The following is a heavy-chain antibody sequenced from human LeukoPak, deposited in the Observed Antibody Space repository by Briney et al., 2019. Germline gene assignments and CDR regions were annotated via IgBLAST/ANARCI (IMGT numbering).Heavy chain of an antibody. D-gene: IGHD3-22*01. J-gene: IGHJ4*02. V-gene: IGHV3-30*02. CDR2: IRYDGSNK. Sequence: GGSLRLSCAASGFTFSSYGMHWIRQAPGKGLEWVTFIRYDGSNKYYADSVKGRFTISRDNSKNTLYLQMNSLRAEDTAVFYCARESESYDSSGSTFKYWGQGTLVTVSS. CDR1: GFTFSSYG. CDR3: ARESESYDSSGSTFKY.